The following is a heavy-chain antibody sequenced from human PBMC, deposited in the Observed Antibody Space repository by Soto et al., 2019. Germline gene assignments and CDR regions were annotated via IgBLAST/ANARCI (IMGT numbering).Heavy chain of an antibody. J-gene: IGHJ5*02. V-gene: IGHV3-23*01. Sequence: GGSLRLSCEASGFTFTSYAMSWVRQAPGKGLEWVSGISGGGDRTFYADSVKGRFTMFKDKSKNTLNLQMDSLRADDTAIYFCAKSPQHYDFPWFDPRGQGTLVTVSS. CDR1: GFTFTSYA. CDR3: AKSPQHYDFPWFDP. D-gene: IGHD3-3*01. CDR2: ISGGGDRT.